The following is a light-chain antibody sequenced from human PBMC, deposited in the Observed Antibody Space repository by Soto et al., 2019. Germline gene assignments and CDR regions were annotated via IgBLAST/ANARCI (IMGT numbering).Light chain of an antibody. CDR3: HQRNNGPPDT. CDR2: GAS. Sequence: VWNRSARTVSFKPRDTATLSCRASQMISNSYLAWYQQKPGQAPRLLIYGASSRATGIPARFSGSGSGTDFTLTISSLEPADYAGYYCHQRNNGPPDTFGQGRRLEI. CDR1: QMISNSY. V-gene: IGKV3D-20*02. J-gene: IGKJ5*01.